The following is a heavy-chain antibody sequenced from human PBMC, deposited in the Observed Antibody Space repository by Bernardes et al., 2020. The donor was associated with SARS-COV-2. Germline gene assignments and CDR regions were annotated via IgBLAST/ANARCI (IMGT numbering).Heavy chain of an antibody. D-gene: IGHD6-13*01. CDR3: ARHNRGIAAAGIGY. V-gene: IGHV4-39*01. CDR1: GGSISSSSYY. CDR2: IYYSGST. Sequence: SETLSLTCTVSGGSISSSSYYWGWIRQPPGKGLEWIGSIYYSGSTYYNPSLKSRVTISVDTSKNQFSLKLSSVTAADTAVYYCARHNRGIAAAGIGYWGQGTLVTVSS. J-gene: IGHJ4*02.